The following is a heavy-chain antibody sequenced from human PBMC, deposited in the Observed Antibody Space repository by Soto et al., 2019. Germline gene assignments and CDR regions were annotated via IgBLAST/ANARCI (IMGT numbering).Heavy chain of an antibody. J-gene: IGHJ2*01. D-gene: IGHD3-9*01. Sequence: QVQLQQWGAGPLRPLETLSLTCGVSGGSFSGYYWAWIRQSPRKGLEWIGEINDRGSINYNTSLKSRVSISVDTSKNHYSLNLRSVTDADTAVYYCARESHDILTGPPWVWYFDLWGRGTLVTVSS. CDR1: GGSFSGYY. V-gene: IGHV4-34*01. CDR2: INDRGSI. CDR3: ARESHDILTGPPWVWYFDL.